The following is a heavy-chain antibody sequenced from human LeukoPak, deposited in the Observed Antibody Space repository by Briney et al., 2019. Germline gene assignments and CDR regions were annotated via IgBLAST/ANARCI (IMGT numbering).Heavy chain of an antibody. J-gene: IGHJ3*02. D-gene: IGHD6-19*01. CDR1: GFTFSSYA. Sequence: HTGGSLRLSCAASGFTFSSYAMHWVRQAPGKGLEYVSAISSNGGSTYYANSVKGRFTISRDNSKNTLYLQMGSLRAEDMAVYYCARYSSGWYDHAFDIWGQGTMVTVSS. CDR3: ARYSSGWYDHAFDI. V-gene: IGHV3-64*01. CDR2: ISSNGGST.